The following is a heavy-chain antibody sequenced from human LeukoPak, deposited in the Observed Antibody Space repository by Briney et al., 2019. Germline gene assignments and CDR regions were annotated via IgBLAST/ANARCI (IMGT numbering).Heavy chain of an antibody. D-gene: IGHD4-11*01. CDR2: IYYTGSV. CDR1: GVSISSPGYY. J-gene: IGHJ4*02. Sequence: PSETLSLTCTVSGVSISSPGYYWNWIRQHPGKGLEWIGYIYYTGSVYYNPSLKGRITFSSDTSKNQFSLRLTSVTAADTAVYYCATGRAYYSIHFDYWGQGNLVTVSS. CDR3: ATGRAYYSIHFDY. V-gene: IGHV4-31*03.